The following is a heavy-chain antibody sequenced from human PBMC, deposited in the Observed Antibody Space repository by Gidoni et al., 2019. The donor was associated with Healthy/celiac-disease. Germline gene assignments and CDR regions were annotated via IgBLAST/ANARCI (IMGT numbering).Heavy chain of an antibody. CDR3: ARVAVSSGLDY. CDR2: INAGNGNT. V-gene: IGHV1-3*01. J-gene: IGHJ4*02. D-gene: IGHD6-19*01. CDR1: GYTFTSYA. Sequence: QVQLVQSGAEVKKPGAAVKVSCKASGYTFTSYAMHWVRQAPGQRLEWMGWINAGNGNTKYSQTFQCRVTITRDTSASTAYMELSSLRSEDTAVYYCARVAVSSGLDYWGQGTLVTVSS.